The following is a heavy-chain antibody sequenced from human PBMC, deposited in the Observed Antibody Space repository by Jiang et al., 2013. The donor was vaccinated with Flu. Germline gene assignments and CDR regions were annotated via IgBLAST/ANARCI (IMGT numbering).Heavy chain of an antibody. V-gene: IGHV4-39*01. J-gene: IGHJ5*02. D-gene: IGHD2-2*01. CDR3: AREFCSTSNCFAASDS. CDR1: GDSFSSGGSY. CDR2: IFYSGST. Sequence: VTLSLTCSVSGDSFSSGGSYWAWIRQPPGKGLEWIGSIFYSGSTYYSPSLKRRVTISVDTSKDQFSLKLTSVTAADTAVYYCAREFCSTSNCFAASDSWGQGTLVTVSS.